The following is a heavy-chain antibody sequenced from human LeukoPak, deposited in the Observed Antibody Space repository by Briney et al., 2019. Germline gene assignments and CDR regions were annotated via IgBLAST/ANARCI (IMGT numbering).Heavy chain of an antibody. Sequence: PGGSLRLSCAASGFTFHDYAMHWVRQAPGKGLEWVAGLSWNGNTIGYADSVKGRLTIARDNGRNSLHLEMNSLRVDDTALYYCAKDMGLGVGATGLDHWGQGTLVSVSS. J-gene: IGHJ4*02. CDR3: AKDMGLGVGATGLDH. D-gene: IGHD1-26*01. CDR2: LSWNGNTI. V-gene: IGHV3-9*01. CDR1: GFTFHDYA.